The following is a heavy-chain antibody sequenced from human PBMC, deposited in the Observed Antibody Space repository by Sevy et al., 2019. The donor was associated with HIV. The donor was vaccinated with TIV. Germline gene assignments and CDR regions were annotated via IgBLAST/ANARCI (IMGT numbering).Heavy chain of an antibody. J-gene: IGHJ4*02. D-gene: IGHD2-15*01. CDR1: GFTFSSYS. CDR2: VSSSSIYI. V-gene: IGHV3-21*01. CDR3: ARDPGFYSSGGSCYPRYYFDY. Sequence: GGSLRLSCAASGFTFSSYSMNWVRPAPGKGLEWVSSVSSSSIYIHYADSVKGRFTISRDNAKNSLYLQMNSLRAEDTAVYYCARDPGFYSSGGSCYPRYYFDYWGQGTLVTVSS.